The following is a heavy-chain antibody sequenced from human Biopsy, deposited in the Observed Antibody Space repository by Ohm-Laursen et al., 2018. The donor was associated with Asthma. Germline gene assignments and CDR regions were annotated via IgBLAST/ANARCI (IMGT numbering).Heavy chain of an antibody. CDR1: GGTFNTYV. D-gene: IGHD2-2*01. CDR2: INSVFGTT. CDR3: ARKAGSCISRTCYSLDF. Sequence: SSVKVSCKSLGGTFNTYVIGWVRQAPGQGLEWMGGINSVFGTTTYPQKFQDRFTITADDSTSTVYMELSSLRSEDMAVYYCARKAGSCISRTCYSLDFWGQGTLVTVSS. J-gene: IGHJ4*02. V-gene: IGHV1-69*01.